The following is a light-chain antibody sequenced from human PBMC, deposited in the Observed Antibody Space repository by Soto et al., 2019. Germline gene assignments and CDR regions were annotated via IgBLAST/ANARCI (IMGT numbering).Light chain of an antibody. V-gene: IGKV3-11*01. J-gene: IGKJ5*01. CDR3: HQRYNGPPIP. CDR1: QSVISY. Sequence: EIVLTQSPATLSLSPGERATLSCRASQSVISYLAWYQQKPGQAPRLLIYDASNRATGIPARFSGSGSGTDFTLTISSLEPEDVAVYYCHQRYNGPPIPFGQGTRLEIK. CDR2: DAS.